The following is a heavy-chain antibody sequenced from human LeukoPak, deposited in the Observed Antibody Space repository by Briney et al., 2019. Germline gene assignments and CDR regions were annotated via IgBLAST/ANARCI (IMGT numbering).Heavy chain of an antibody. CDR2: IYSGGST. D-gene: IGHD3-16*01. V-gene: IGHV3-53*01. Sequence: GGSLRLSCAAPGFTVSSNYMSWVRQAPGKGLEWVSVIYSGGSTYYADSVKGRFTISRHNSKNTLYLQMNSLGAEDTAVYYCARGLRLGGYYYMDVWGKGTTVTVSS. J-gene: IGHJ6*03. CDR1: GFTVSSNY. CDR3: ARGLRLGGYYYMDV.